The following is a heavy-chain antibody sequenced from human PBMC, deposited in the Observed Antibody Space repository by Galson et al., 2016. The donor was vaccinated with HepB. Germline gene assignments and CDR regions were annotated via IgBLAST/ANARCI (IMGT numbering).Heavy chain of an antibody. V-gene: IGHV4-39*01. J-gene: IGHJ4*02. CDR3: ARHKSYGSGSGFDY. CDR2: IYYSGNT. CDR1: GDSISSGDHY. Sequence: ETLSLTCTVSGDSISSGDHYWFWIRQPPGKGLEWIGTIYYSGNTYYNPSLKSQITMSVDTSKNQFSLNLRSVTATDTAVYYCARHKSYGSGSGFDYWGQGTLVTVSS. D-gene: IGHD3-10*01.